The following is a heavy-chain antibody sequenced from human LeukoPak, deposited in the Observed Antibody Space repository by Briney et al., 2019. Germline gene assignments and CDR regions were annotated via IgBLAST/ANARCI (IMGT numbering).Heavy chain of an antibody. CDR3: ARMWEEQQLDY. CDR2: INPNSGGT. J-gene: IGHJ4*02. D-gene: IGHD6-13*01. CDR1: GYTFTGYY. V-gene: IGHV1-2*02. Sequence: ASVKVSCKASGYTFTGYYMHWVRQAPGQGLEWMGWINPNSGGTNYVQKFQGRVTMTRDTSISTAYMELSRLRSDDTAVYYCARMWEEQQLDYWGQGTLVTVSS.